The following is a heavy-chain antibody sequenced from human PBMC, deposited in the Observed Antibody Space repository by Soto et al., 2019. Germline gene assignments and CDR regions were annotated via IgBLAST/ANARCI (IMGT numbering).Heavy chain of an antibody. CDR3: TTDPGYCSGGSCYSTTVSNDAFDI. J-gene: IGHJ3*02. CDR1: GFTFSNAW. D-gene: IGHD2-15*01. V-gene: IGHV3-15*01. CDR2: IKSKTDGGTT. Sequence: GGSLRLSCAASGFTFSNAWMSWVRQAPGKGLEWVGRIKSKTDGGTTDYAAPVKGRFTISRDDSKNTLYLQMNSLKTEDTAVYYCTTDPGYCSGGSCYSTTVSNDAFDIWGQGTMVTVSS.